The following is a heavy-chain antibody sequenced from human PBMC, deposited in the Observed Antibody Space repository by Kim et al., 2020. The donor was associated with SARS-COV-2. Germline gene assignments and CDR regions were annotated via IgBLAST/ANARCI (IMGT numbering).Heavy chain of an antibody. CDR3: ASPIRPTYCSSTSCYTSYYYYYGMDV. J-gene: IGHJ6*02. Sequence: ASVKVSCKASGYTFTGYYMHWVRQAPGQGLEWMGWINPNSGGTNYAQKFQGRVTMTRDTSISTAYMELSRLRSDDTAVYYCASPIRPTYCSSTSCYTSYYYYYGMDVWGQGTTVTVSS. CDR2: INPNSGGT. D-gene: IGHD2-2*02. CDR1: GYTFTGYY. V-gene: IGHV1-2*02.